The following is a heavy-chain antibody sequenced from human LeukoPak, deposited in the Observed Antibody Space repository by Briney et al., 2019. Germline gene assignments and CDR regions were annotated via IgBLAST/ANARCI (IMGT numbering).Heavy chain of an antibody. V-gene: IGHV3-23*01. CDR1: GFTFSSYA. J-gene: IGHJ4*02. D-gene: IGHD2-15*01. CDR2: ISGSGGST. CDR3: AKDDCSGGSCYSGEN. Sequence: GGSLRLSCAAPGFTFSSYAMSWVRQAPGKGLEWVSAISGSGGSTYYADSVKGRFTISRDNSKNTLYLQMNSLRAEDTAVYYCAKDDCSGGSCYSGENWGQGTLVTVSS.